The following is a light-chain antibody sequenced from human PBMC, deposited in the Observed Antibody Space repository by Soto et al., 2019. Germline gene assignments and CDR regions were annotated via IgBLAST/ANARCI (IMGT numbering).Light chain of an antibody. CDR2: DVS. Sequence: QSVLTQPASVSGSPGQSITISCTGTSSDVGGYNYVSWYQQHPGKAPKLMIFDVSNRPSGFSNRFSGSKSGNTASLTISGFQAADGADYYCSSYTSITTLGVFGTGTKVTVL. J-gene: IGLJ1*01. V-gene: IGLV2-14*03. CDR1: SSDVGGYNY. CDR3: SSYTSITTLGV.